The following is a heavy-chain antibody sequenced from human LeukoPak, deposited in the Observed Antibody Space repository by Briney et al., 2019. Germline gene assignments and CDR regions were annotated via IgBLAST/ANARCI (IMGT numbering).Heavy chain of an antibody. CDR2: IIPIFGTA. J-gene: IGHJ6*02. CDR1: GGTFSSYA. Sequence: ASVKVSCKASGGTFSSYAISWVRQAPGQGLEWMGGIIPIFGTANYAQKFQGRVTITADESTSTAYMELSSLRSEDTAVYYCATVGYYYDSSGYYYDFYYYYGMDVWGQGTTVTVSS. CDR3: ATVGYYYDSSGYYYDFYYYYGMDV. D-gene: IGHD3-22*01. V-gene: IGHV1-69*01.